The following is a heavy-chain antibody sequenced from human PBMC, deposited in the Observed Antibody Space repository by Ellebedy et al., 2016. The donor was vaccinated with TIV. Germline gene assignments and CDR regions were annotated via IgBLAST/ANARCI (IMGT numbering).Heavy chain of an antibody. J-gene: IGHJ4*02. CDR2: INGDGSNI. V-gene: IGHV3-74*01. CDR3: ARGGLGSTTFLVDY. Sequence: GESLKISXEASGFSFSSYWMHWVRQAPGQGLVWVSRINGDGSNIKFADSVKGRSTISRDNAKNTLYLQINSLRAEDTAVYYCARGGLGSTTFLVDYWGRGTLVTVSS. D-gene: IGHD1-26*01. CDR1: GFSFSSYW.